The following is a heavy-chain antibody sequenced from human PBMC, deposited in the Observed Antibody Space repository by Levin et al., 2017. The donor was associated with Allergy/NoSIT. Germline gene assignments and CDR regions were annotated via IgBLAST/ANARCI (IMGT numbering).Heavy chain of an antibody. D-gene: IGHD2-15*01. CDR2: ISAYNGNT. CDR3: ARVRPTCSGGSCYPSTDLDY. Sequence: ASVKVSCKASGYTFTSYGISWVRQAPGQGLEWMGWISAYNGNTNYAQKLQGRVTMTTDTSTSTAYMELRSLRSDDMAVYYCARVRPTCSGGSCYPSTDLDYWGQGTLVTVSS. J-gene: IGHJ4*02. V-gene: IGHV1-18*03. CDR1: GYTFTSYG.